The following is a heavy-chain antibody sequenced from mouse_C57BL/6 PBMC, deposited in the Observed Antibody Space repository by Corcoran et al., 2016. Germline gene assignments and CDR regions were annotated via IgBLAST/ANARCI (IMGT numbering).Heavy chain of an antibody. D-gene: IGHD1-1*01. CDR2: INPNNGGT. Sequence: EVQLQQSGPELVKPGASVKIPCKASGYTFTDYNMDWVKQSHGQSLEWIGDINPNNGGTIYNQKFKGKATLTVYKASSTAYMELRSLTSEDTAVYYGARRYYGSSVMDYGGQGTSVTVSS. CDR3: ARRYYGSSVMDY. CDR1: GYTFTDYN. J-gene: IGHJ4*01. V-gene: IGHV1-18*01.